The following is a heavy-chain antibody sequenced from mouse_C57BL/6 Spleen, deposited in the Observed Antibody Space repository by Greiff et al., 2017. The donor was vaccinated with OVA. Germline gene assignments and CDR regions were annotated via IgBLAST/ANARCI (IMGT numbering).Heavy chain of an antibody. J-gene: IGHJ4*01. CDR2: IDPSDSET. CDR3: ARSGNIYAMDY. D-gene: IGHD2-1*01. V-gene: IGHV1-52*01. CDR1: GYTFTSYW. Sequence: VQLQQPGAELVRPGSSVKLSCKASGYTFTSYWMHWVKQRPIQGLEWIGNIDPSDSETHYNQKFKDKATLTVDKSSSTAYMQLSSLTSEDSAVYYCARSGNIYAMDYWGQGTSVTVSS.